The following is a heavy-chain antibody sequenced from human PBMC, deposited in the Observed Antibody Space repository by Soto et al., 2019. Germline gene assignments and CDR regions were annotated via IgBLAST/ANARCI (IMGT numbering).Heavy chain of an antibody. V-gene: IGHV3-7*01. Sequence: PGGSLRLSCAASGFAFGNSWMNWVRQAPGKGLEWVANINQDGSKKYYVDSVKGRFTISRDNAKNTLYLQMSSLSAEDTAVYYCARRDQIAYYYGMDVWGQGTTVTVSS. CDR3: ARRDQIAYYYGMDV. CDR2: INQDGSKK. J-gene: IGHJ6*02. CDR1: GFAFGNSW. D-gene: IGHD2-21*01.